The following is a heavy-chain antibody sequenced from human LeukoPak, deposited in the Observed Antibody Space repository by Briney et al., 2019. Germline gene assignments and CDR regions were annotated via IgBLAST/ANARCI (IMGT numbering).Heavy chain of an antibody. Sequence: GTSLRLSCAASGFTFSSYGMHWVRQAPGKGLEWVAVIWHDGSNKYYADSVKGRFTISRDNSKNTLYLQMDSLRAEDTGLYYYAKDTTQSRGYFDYWGQGTLVTVSS. V-gene: IGHV3-33*06. D-gene: IGHD1-1*01. CDR2: IWHDGSNK. CDR3: AKDTTQSRGYFDY. J-gene: IGHJ4*03. CDR1: GFTFSSYG.